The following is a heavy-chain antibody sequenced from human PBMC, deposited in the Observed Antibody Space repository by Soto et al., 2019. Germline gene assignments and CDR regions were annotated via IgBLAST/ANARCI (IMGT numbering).Heavy chain of an antibody. CDR2: IWYDGGNK. J-gene: IGHJ6*02. CDR3: ARDSNYYYGMDV. Sequence: GGSLRLSCAASGFTFSSYGMHWVRQAPGKGLEWVAVIWYDGGNKYYADSVKGRFTISRDNSKNTLYLQMNSLRAEDTAVYYCARDSNYYYGMDVWGQGTTVTVSS. CDR1: GFTFSSYG. V-gene: IGHV3-33*01.